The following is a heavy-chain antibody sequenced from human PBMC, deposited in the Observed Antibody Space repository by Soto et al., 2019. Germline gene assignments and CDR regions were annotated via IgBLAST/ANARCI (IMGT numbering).Heavy chain of an antibody. CDR1: GGTFSSYA. J-gene: IGHJ4*02. CDR2: IIPIFGTA. D-gene: IGHD4-17*01. CDR3: ARARLPYGGNSFFFSR. V-gene: IGHV1-69*01. Sequence: QVQLVQSGAEVTKPGSSVKVSCKASGGTFSSYAISWVRQSPGQGLEWLGGIIPIFGTANYAQKFQGRVTITADESTSPAYMELSSLRSEDTAVYYCARARLPYGGNSFFFSRWGQGTLVTVSS.